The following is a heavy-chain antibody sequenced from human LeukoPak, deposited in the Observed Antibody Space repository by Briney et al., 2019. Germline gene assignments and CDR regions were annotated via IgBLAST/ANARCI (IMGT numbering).Heavy chain of an antibody. CDR2: MNPASGTT. V-gene: IGHV1-8*01. CDR1: GYTFTSYD. D-gene: IGHD1-26*01. J-gene: IGHJ4*02. Sequence: GASVKVSCKASGYTFTSYDINWVRQATGQGLEWMGWMNPASGTTGYAQKFQGRVTMTRNTSIGTAYMELNSLRSQDMAVYYCARGRGLSGSYYDDYWGQGTLVTVSS. CDR3: ARGRGLSGSYYDDY.